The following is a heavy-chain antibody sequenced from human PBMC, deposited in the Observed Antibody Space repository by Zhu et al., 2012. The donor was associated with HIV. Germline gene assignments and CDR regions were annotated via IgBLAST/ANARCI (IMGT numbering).Heavy chain of an antibody. CDR3: TRGKTVITIGDFEH. J-gene: IGHJ1*01. CDR1: GYEFIDCT. Sequence: QVQLVQSGSQMKKPGESMRISCRASGYEFIDCTLNWIRLAPGNRPEWMGWLKPRGGAVNYARPHQGRVTMTRDVYSDTAFLELRSLTVDDTAVYFCTRGKTVITIGDFEHWGRGTPVIVSS. D-gene: IGHD3-16*01. V-gene: IGHV1-2*07. CDR2: LKPRGGAV.